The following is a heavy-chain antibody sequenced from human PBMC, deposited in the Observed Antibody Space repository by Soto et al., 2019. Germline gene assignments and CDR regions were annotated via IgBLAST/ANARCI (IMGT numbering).Heavy chain of an antibody. CDR1: GFTFSNYG. CDR2: ISYDGSVK. CDR3: AKPSEPFRAPYFFDS. D-gene: IGHD1-26*01. J-gene: IGHJ4*02. Sequence: QVQLVESGGGVVQPGRSLRLSYAASGFTFSNYGMHWVRQAPGKGLEWVAVISYDGSVKYFGDSVKGRFTISRDDSQHTLFLQMSSLRAEDTAVYYCAKPSEPFRAPYFFDSWGQGTLVTVSS. V-gene: IGHV3-30*18.